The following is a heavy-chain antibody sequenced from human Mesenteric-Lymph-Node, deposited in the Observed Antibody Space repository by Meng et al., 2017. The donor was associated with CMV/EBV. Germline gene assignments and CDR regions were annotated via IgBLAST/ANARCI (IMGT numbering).Heavy chain of an antibody. CDR3: AKQAGITGMGGDYYYYGLDV. CDR1: GASVSSVDYY. J-gene: IGHJ6*02. D-gene: IGHD1-20*01. CDR2: IYQRGRT. Sequence: GASVSSVDYYWSWIRQAPGRGLEWLGYIYQRGRTNYNPSLKSRVTISVDTSQNQVSLNLNSVTAADTAVYYCAKQAGITGMGGDYYYYGLDVWGQGTTVTVSS. V-gene: IGHV4-61*07.